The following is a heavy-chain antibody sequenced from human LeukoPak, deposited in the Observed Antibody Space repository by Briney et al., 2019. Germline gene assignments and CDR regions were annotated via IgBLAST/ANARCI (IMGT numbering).Heavy chain of an antibody. CDR3: AKSKGPLEAFDI. CDR1: GFTFSRHG. CDR2: LSPSGDKT. J-gene: IGHJ3*02. V-gene: IGHV3-23*01. Sequence: PVGSLRLSCAASGFTFSRHGMNWVRQAPGKGLEWGSGLSPSGDKTYYADSVKGRFTISRDNAKNSLYLQMNSLRAEDTALYYCAKSKGPLEAFDIWGQGTMVTVSS. D-gene: IGHD3-3*01.